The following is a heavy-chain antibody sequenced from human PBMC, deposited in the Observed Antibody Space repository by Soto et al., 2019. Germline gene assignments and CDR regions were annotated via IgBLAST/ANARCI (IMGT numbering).Heavy chain of an antibody. Sequence: PSETLSLTCTVSGGSISSYYWSWIRQPPGKGLEWIGYIYHSGSTYYNPSLKSRVTISVDRSKNQFSLKLSSVTAADTAVYYCDRARWIWRGPRPPFDPWGQGTLVTVSS. CDR1: GGSISSYY. CDR3: DRARWIWRGPRPPFDP. D-gene: IGHD5-12*01. J-gene: IGHJ5*02. V-gene: IGHV4-59*12. CDR2: IYHSGST.